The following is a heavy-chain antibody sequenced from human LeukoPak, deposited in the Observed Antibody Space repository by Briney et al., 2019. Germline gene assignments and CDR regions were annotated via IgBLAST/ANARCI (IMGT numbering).Heavy chain of an antibody. Sequence: GGSLRLSCTASGFRFSNYAMNWVRQAPGKGLKWVSVISGGGSSTNYADSVKGRFTISRDNSKNTLYLQMNSLRAEDTAVYYCAKISYDFWSGYYTLWGQGTLVTVSS. CDR3: AKISYDFWSGYYTL. D-gene: IGHD3-3*01. J-gene: IGHJ4*02. V-gene: IGHV3-23*01. CDR1: GFRFSNYA. CDR2: ISGGGSST.